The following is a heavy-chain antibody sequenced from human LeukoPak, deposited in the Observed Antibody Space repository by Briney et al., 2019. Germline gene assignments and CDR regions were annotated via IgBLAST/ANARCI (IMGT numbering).Heavy chain of an antibody. V-gene: IGHV3-30*04. D-gene: IGHD3-3*01. Sequence: GGSLRLSCAASGFTFSSYAMHWVRQAPGRGVGWGAVISYDGSQKYYADSVRGRFTISRDSSKNTLYLQLNSRRAEDTAVDYCAKAYYGSGVRGYRLDYWGQGTLVTVSS. J-gene: IGHJ4*02. CDR1: GFTFSSYA. CDR2: ISYDGSQK. CDR3: AKAYYGSGVRGYRLDY.